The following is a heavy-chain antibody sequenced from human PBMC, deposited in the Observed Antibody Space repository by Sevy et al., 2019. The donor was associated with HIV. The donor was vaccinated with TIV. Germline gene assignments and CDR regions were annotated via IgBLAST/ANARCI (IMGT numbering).Heavy chain of an antibody. CDR2: INPSGGST. V-gene: IGHV1-46*03. D-gene: IGHD3-22*01. CDR1: GYTFTSYY. J-gene: IGHJ6*02. Sequence: ASVKDSCKASGYTFTSYYMHWVRQAPGQGLEWMGIINPSGGSTSYAQKFQGRVTMTRDTSTSTVYMELSSLRSEDTAVYYCARNYDKGHYYYYYGMDVWGQGTTVTVSS. CDR3: ARNYDKGHYYYYYGMDV.